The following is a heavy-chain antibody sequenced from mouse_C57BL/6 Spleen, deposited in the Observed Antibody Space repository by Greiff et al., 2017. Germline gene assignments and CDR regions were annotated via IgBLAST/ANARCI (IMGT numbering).Heavy chain of an antibody. J-gene: IGHJ2*01. CDR1: GYTFTSYW. D-gene: IGHD1-1*01. V-gene: IGHV1-52*01. Sequence: VQLQQPGAELVRPGSSVKLSCKASGYTFTSYWMHWVKQRPIQGLEWIGNIYPSDSETHYNQKFKDKATLTVDKSSSTAYMQLSSLTSEDSAVYYCARSLYCSSSFDYWGQGTTLTVSS. CDR3: ARSLYCSSSFDY. CDR2: IYPSDSET.